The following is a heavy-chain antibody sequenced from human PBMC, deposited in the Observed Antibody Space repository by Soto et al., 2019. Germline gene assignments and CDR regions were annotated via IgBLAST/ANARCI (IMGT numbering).Heavy chain of an antibody. Sequence: EVQLLESGGGLVQPGGSLRLSCAASGFTFSSYAMSWVRQAPGKGLEWVSAISGSGGSTYYADSVKGRFTISRDNSKNTLYLQMTSLRAEDTAVYYCAKALVRDDWFDPWGQGTLVTVSS. CDR2: ISGSGGST. D-gene: IGHD6-13*01. V-gene: IGHV3-23*01. CDR1: GFTFSSYA. J-gene: IGHJ5*02. CDR3: AKALVRDDWFDP.